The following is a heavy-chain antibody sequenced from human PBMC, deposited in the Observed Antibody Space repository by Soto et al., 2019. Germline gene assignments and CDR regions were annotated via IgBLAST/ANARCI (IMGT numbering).Heavy chain of an antibody. Sequence: ASVKVSCKVSGYTLTELSMHWVRQAPGKGLEWMGGFDPEDGETIYAQKFQGRVTMTEDTSTDTAYMELSSLRSEDTAVYYCATNWEVDVAHQYYFDYWGQGTLVTVSS. CDR2: FDPEDGET. CDR3: ATNWEVDVAHQYYFDY. CDR1: GYTLTELS. V-gene: IGHV1-24*01. J-gene: IGHJ4*02. D-gene: IGHD1-26*01.